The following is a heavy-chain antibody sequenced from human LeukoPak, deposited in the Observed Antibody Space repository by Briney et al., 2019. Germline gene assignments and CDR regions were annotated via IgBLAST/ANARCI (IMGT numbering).Heavy chain of an antibody. CDR2: IYTSGSA. CDR3: ASLKVGATKGGFDY. Sequence: SQTLSLTCTVSGGSISSGSYYWSWLRQPAGKGLEWSGRIYTSGSANYNPSLKSRVTISVDTSKNQFSLKLSSVTAADTAVYYCASLKVGATKGGFDYWGQGTLVTVSS. CDR1: GGSISSGSYY. V-gene: IGHV4-61*02. J-gene: IGHJ4*02. D-gene: IGHD1-26*01.